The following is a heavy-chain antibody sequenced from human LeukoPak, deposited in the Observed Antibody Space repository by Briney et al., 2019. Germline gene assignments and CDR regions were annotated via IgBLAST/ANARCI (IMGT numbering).Heavy chain of an antibody. CDR1: GFTFSSYA. D-gene: IGHD3-22*01. CDR3: ARDKTMVVVVTYYYGMDV. V-gene: IGHV3-30-3*01. CDR2: ISYDGSNK. J-gene: IGHJ6*02. Sequence: GRSLRLSGAASGFTFSSYAMHWVRQAPGKGLEWVAVISYDGSNKYYADSVKGRFTISRDNSKNTLYLQMNSLRAEDTAVYYCARDKTMVVVVTYYYGMDVWGQGTTVTVSS.